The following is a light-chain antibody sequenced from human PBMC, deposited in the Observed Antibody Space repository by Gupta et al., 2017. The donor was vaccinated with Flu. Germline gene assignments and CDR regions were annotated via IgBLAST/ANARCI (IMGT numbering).Light chain of an antibody. J-gene: IGLJ1*01. CDR1: SGSVSTSNY. CDR3: VLYMGNYIYV. Sequence: QTVVTQEPSFSVSPGGTVTLTCGLSSGSVSTSNYPSWYQQTPGQAPRTLIYTTKTRSSGVPDRFSGSIVGNKAALTITGAQADDESDYYCVLYMGNYIYVVGNGTKVTVL. CDR2: TTK. V-gene: IGLV8-61*01.